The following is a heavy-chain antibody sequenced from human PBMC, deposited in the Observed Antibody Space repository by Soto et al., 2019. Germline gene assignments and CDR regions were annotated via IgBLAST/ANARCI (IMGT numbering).Heavy chain of an antibody. J-gene: IGHJ4*02. CDR3: ASGKYYYDSSAPNFDY. Sequence: GGSLRLSCAASGFTFSSYAMHWVRQAPGKGLEWVAVISYDGSNKYYADSVKGRFTISRDNSKNTLYLQMNSLRAEDTDVYYCASGKYYYDSSAPNFDYWGQGT. D-gene: IGHD3-22*01. V-gene: IGHV3-30-3*01. CDR1: GFTFSSYA. CDR2: ISYDGSNK.